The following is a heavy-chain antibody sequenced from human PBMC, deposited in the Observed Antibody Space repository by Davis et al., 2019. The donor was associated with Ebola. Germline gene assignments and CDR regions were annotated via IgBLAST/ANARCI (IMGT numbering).Heavy chain of an antibody. Sequence: SVKVSCMTSGYTFSGYAISWLRQAPGQGLEWIGRINVYNGHTNYAQNFHGRVTVSTDTSMSIAYMELRSLRSDDTALYYCARDAPTVTTIWFDPWGQGTLVTVSS. CDR3: ARDAPTVTTIWFDP. D-gene: IGHD4-17*01. V-gene: IGHV1-18*01. J-gene: IGHJ5*02. CDR2: INVYNGHT. CDR1: GYTFSGYA.